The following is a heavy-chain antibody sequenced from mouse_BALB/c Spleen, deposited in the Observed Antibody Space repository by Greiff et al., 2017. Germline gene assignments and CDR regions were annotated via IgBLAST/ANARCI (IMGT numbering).Heavy chain of an antibody. J-gene: IGHJ1*01. D-gene: IGHD1-1*01. CDR2: IDTSDSYT. CDR3: ATTVVARGYFDV. V-gene: IGHV1-69*01. Sequence: VQLQQPGAELVMPGASVKMSCKASGYTFTDYWMHWVKQRPGQGLEWIGAIDTSDSYTSYNQKFKGKATLTVDESSSTTYMQLSSLTSEDSAVYYCATTVVARGYFDVWGAGTTVTVSS. CDR1: GYTFTDYW.